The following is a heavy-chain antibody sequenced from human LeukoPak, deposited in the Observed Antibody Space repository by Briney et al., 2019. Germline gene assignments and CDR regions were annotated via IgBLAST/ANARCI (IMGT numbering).Heavy chain of an antibody. V-gene: IGHV4-59*08. CDR2: IYHSGSS. CDR1: GASISPYY. D-gene: IGHD3-3*01. Sequence: SETLSLTCTVSGASISPYYWSWIRQPPGKRLEWIGYIYHSGSSNYNPSLKSRVTISVDTSKNQFSLKLSSVTAADTAVYYCARHSTFFGVVIIKGRVRGPFDYWGQGTLVTVSS. J-gene: IGHJ4*02. CDR3: ARHSTFFGVVIIKGRVRGPFDY.